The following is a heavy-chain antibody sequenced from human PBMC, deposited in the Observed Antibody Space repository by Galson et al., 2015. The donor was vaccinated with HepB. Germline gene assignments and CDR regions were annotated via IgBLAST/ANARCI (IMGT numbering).Heavy chain of an antibody. V-gene: IGHV1-69*01. CDR2: IIPIFGTA. D-gene: IGHD6-19*01. CDR1: GGTFSSYA. J-gene: IGHJ4*02. Sequence: SCKASGGTFSSYAISWVRQAPGQGLEWMGGIIPIFGTANYAQKFQGRVTITADESTSTAYMELSSLRSKDTAVYYCARDQESSGWYTYWGQGTLVTVSS. CDR3: ARDQESSGWYTY.